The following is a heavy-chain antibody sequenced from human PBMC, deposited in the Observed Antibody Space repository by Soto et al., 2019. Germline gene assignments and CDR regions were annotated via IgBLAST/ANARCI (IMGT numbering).Heavy chain of an antibody. Sequence: QTLSLTCAISGDSVSSNSAAWNWIRQSPSRGLEWLGRTYYRSKWYNDYAVSVKSRITINPDTSKNQFSLQLNSVTPEDTAVYYCARDSVPIVVVVAANGMDVWGQGTTVTVSS. CDR2: TYYRSKWYN. CDR3: ARDSVPIVVVVAANGMDV. CDR1: GDSVSSNSAA. V-gene: IGHV6-1*01. J-gene: IGHJ6*02. D-gene: IGHD2-15*01.